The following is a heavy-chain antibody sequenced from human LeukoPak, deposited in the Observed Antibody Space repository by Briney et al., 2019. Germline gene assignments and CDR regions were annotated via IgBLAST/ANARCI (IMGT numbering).Heavy chain of an antibody. CDR1: GYTFTSYY. J-gene: IGHJ3*02. CDR2: INPSGGST. V-gene: IGHV1-46*01. CDR3: ASTGDSLNEWEWDAFDI. Sequence: GASVKVSCKASGYTFTSYYMHWVRQAPGQGLEWMGIINPSGGSTSYAQKFQGRVTMTRDTSTSTVYVELSSLRSEDTAVYYCASTGDSLNEWEWDAFDIWGQGTMVTVSS. D-gene: IGHD1-26*01.